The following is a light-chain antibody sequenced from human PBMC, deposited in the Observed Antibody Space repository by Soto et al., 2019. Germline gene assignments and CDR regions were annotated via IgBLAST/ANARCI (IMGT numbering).Light chain of an antibody. J-gene: IGLJ3*02. Sequence: QSALTQPASMSGSPGQSITISCTGTSSDVGLYNLVSWYQHLPGKAPKLIIYEVNERPSGISDRFSGSKSGNTASLTISGLRDEDEADYYCCSYVGSSILMFGGGIKLTVL. CDR1: SSDVGLYNL. V-gene: IGLV2-23*02. CDR3: CSYVGSSILM. CDR2: EVN.